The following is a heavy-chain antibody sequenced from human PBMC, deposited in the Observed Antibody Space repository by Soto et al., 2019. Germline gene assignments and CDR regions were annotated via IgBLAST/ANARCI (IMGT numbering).Heavy chain of an antibody. CDR1: RNSFIDYY. Sequence: QVELVQSGAEVRKPGASVKVYCKDSRNSFIDYYIHWVRQAPGQGLEWMGWIKSNSGGTKYAQRFQGRVTMTRDTSISTFYMELSRLKSDDTTVYYCAREDYNWNDYYYYGMDVWGHGTTVIVSS. J-gene: IGHJ6*01. V-gene: IGHV1-2*02. CDR3: AREDYNWNDYYYYGMDV. D-gene: IGHD1-1*01. CDR2: IKSNSGGT.